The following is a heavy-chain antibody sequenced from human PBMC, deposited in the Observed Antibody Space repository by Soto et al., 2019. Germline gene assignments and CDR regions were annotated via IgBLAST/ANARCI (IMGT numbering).Heavy chain of an antibody. CDR3: AKIPHSSSWYLDAFDI. D-gene: IGHD6-13*01. V-gene: IGHV3-23*01. CDR1: GFTFSSYA. Sequence: GXSLRLSCAASGFTFSSYAITWVFQAPGKGLEWVSAISGSGGSTYYADSVKGRFTISRDNSKNTLYLQMNSLRAEDTAVYYCAKIPHSSSWYLDAFDIWGQGTMVTVSS. CDR2: ISGSGGST. J-gene: IGHJ3*02.